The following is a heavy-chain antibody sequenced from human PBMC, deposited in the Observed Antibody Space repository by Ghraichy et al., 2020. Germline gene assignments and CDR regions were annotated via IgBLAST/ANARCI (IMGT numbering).Heavy chain of an antibody. V-gene: IGHV3-64*01. J-gene: IGHJ6*03. CDR3: ARDSREIRVYSSSWADYYYYYYYMDV. CDR1: GFTFSSYA. CDR2: ISSNGGST. Sequence: GGSLRLSCAASGFTFSSYAMHWVRQAPGKGLEYVSAISSNGGSTYYANSVKGRFTISRDNSKNTLYLQMGSLRAEDMAVYYCARDSREIRVYSSSWADYYYYYYYMDVWGKGTTVTVSS. D-gene: IGHD6-13*01.